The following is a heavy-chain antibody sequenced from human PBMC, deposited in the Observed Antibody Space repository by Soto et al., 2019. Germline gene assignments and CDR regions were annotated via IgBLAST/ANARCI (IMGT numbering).Heavy chain of an antibody. CDR1: GFTISDKY. CDR3: ASRPKLPTITTVSWPLDF. V-gene: IGHV3-53*02. Sequence: EVQLVETGGGLIQPGGSLRLSCAASGFTISDKYMSWVRQAPGKGLEWVSVINGGGDTFYPDSVKGRFTISRDNSENTLYLQMNNLRAEDTAIYYCASRPKLPTITTVSWPLDFWGPETLVTVSS. CDR2: INGGGDT. D-gene: IGHD3-22*01. J-gene: IGHJ4*02.